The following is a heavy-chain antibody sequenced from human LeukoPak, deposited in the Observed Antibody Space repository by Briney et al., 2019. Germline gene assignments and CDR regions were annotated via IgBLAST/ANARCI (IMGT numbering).Heavy chain of an antibody. CDR1: GFTFSSYW. D-gene: IGHD3-3*01. Sequence: GGSLRLSCAASGFTFSSYWMHWVRQAPGKGLVWVSRINSDGSSTSYADSVKGRFTISRDNAKNTLYLQMNSLRAEDTAVYYCAREGGYYIEFDYWGQGTLATVSS. CDR3: AREGGYYIEFDY. J-gene: IGHJ4*02. V-gene: IGHV3-74*01. CDR2: INSDGSST.